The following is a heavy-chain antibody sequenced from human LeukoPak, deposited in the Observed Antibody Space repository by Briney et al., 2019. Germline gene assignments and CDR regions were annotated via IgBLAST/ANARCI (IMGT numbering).Heavy chain of an antibody. CDR1: GFTFSSYA. V-gene: IGHV3-23*01. CDR3: AKEPYYYDSGGFISEY. Sequence: GGSLRLSCAASGFTFSSYAMSWVRQAPGKGLEWVSAISGSGGSTYYAASVKGRFTISRDNSKNTLYLQMNSPRAEDTAVYYCAKEPYYYDSGGFISEYWGQGTLVTVSS. CDR2: ISGSGGST. J-gene: IGHJ4*02. D-gene: IGHD3-22*01.